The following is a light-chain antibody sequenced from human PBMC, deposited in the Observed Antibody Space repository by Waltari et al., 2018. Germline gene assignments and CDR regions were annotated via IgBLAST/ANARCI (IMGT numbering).Light chain of an antibody. V-gene: IGLV2-14*03. J-gene: IGLJ3*02. CDR3: SSFTSSSTWV. CDR2: DVR. Sequence: QSALTQPASVSGSPGQSITIPCTGTTSDLGGYNYVHWYQQHPGKAPNLMIYDVRSRPSWISSRFSGSKFGNTASLTISGLQPEDEADYYCSSFTSSSTWVFGGGTKLTVL. CDR1: TSDLGGYNY.